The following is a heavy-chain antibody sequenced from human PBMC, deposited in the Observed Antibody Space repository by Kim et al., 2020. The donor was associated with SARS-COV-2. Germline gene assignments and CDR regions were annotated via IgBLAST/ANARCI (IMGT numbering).Heavy chain of an antibody. CDR3: AKGGQWELGPTGYFQH. D-gene: IGHD1-26*01. CDR1: GFTFDDYA. Sequence: GGSLRLSCAASGFTFDDYAMHWVRQAPGKGLEWVSGISWNSGSIGYADSVKGRFTISRDNAKNSLYLQMNSLRAEDTALYYCAKGGQWELGPTGYFQHWG. J-gene: IGHJ1*01. CDR2: ISWNSGSI. V-gene: IGHV3-9*01.